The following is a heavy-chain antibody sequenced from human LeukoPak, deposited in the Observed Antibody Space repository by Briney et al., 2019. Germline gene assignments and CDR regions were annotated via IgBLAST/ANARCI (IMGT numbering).Heavy chain of an antibody. V-gene: IGHV3-23*01. J-gene: IGHJ3*02. CDR2: ISSTGGST. D-gene: IGHD6-13*01. Sequence: GGSLRLSCTTSGFTFTSYAMSWVRQAPGKGLEWVSVISSTGGSTYYADSVKGRFIISRDNSKNTLYLQMNTLRAEDTAVYYCAKDRQQLAYKGAFAIWGQGTMVAVSS. CDR1: GFTFTSYA. CDR3: AKDRQQLAYKGAFAI.